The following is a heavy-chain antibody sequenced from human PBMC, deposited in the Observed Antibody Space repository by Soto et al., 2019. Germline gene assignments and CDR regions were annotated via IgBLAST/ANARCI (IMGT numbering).Heavy chain of an antibody. CDR3: ARESEDLTSNFDY. V-gene: IGHV3-21*06. Sequence: GSLRLSCAASGFTFTRYSMNWVRQAPGKGLEWVSSISSTTNYIYYGDSMKGRFAISRDNAKNSLYLEMNSLRAEDTAVYYCARESEDLTSNFDYWGQGTLVTVSS. CDR1: GFTFTRYS. CDR2: ISSTTNYI. J-gene: IGHJ4*02.